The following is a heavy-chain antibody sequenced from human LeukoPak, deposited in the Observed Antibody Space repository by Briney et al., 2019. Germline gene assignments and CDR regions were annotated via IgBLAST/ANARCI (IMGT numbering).Heavy chain of an antibody. Sequence: SETLSLTCAVYGGSFSGYYWSWIRQPPGKGLEWIGEINHSGSTNYNPSLKSRVTISVDTSKNQFSLKLSSVTAADTAVYYCASRCSSTSCYPHGMDVWGQGTTVTVSS. CDR2: INHSGST. V-gene: IGHV4-34*01. CDR3: ASRCSSTSCYPHGMDV. CDR1: GGSFSGYY. D-gene: IGHD2-2*01. J-gene: IGHJ6*02.